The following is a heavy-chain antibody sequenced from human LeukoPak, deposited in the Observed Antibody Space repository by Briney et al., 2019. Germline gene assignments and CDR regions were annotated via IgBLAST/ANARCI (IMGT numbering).Heavy chain of an antibody. CDR3: AKGWSWGSGTSADY. CDR2: ISSSGSTI. Sequence: GGSLRLSCAASGFTFSSYEMNWVRQAPGKGLEWVSYISSSGSTIYYADSVKGRFTISRDNSKNTLYLQMNSLRAEDTAVYYCAKGWSWGSGTSADYWGQGTLVTVSS. D-gene: IGHD3-10*01. CDR1: GFTFSSYE. V-gene: IGHV3-48*03. J-gene: IGHJ4*02.